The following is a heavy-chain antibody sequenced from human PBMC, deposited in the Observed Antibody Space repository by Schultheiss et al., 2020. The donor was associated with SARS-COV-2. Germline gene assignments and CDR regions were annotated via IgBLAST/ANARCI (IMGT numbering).Heavy chain of an antibody. V-gene: IGHV1-2*04. Sequence: ASVKVSCKASGYTFTGYYMHWVRQAPGQGLEWMGWINPNSGGTNYAQKFQGWVTMTRDTSISTAYMELSRLRSDDTAVYYCATYVGATTYLFYYYGMDVWGQGTTVTVSS. CDR2: INPNSGGT. D-gene: IGHD1-26*01. J-gene: IGHJ6*02. CDR3: ATYVGATTYLFYYYGMDV. CDR1: GYTFTGYY.